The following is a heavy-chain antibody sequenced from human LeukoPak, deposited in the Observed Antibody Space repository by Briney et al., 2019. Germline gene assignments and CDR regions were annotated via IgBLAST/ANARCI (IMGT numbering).Heavy chain of an antibody. J-gene: IGHJ4*02. CDR1: GGSISSGSYC. D-gene: IGHD1-26*01. CDR3: AWGVGPTTAQSTFDY. Sequence: SQTLSLTCTVSGGSISSGSYCWSWIRQPAGKRLEWIGHIYTSGNTNYNPSLKTRVPISIDTHKNQLSLKLSSVTAADTAVYYCAWGVGPTTAQSTFDYWGQGALVTVSS. CDR2: IYTSGNT. V-gene: IGHV4-61*09.